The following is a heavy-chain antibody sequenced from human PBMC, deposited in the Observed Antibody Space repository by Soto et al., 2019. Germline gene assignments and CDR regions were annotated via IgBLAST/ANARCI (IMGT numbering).Heavy chain of an antibody. V-gene: IGHV3-23*01. J-gene: IGHJ4*02. Sequence: GGSLRLSCAASGFTFSSYAMSWVRQAPGKGLEWVSAISGSGGSTYYADSVKGRFTISRDNSKNTLYLQMNSLRAEDTAVYYCAKEVYYYDSSKISGYYYLGSDYWGQGTLVTVSS. CDR2: ISGSGGST. CDR3: AKEVYYYDSSKISGYYYLGSDY. D-gene: IGHD3-22*01. CDR1: GFTFSSYA.